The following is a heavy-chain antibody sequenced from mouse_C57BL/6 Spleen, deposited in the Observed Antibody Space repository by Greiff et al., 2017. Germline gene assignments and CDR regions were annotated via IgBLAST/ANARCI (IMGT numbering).Heavy chain of an antibody. CDR2: IYPGNSDT. D-gene: IGHD1-1*01. CDR1: GYTFTRYW. CDR3: AGYYGSSYVRGAMDY. V-gene: IGHV1-5*01. J-gene: IGHJ4*01. Sequence: VQLQQSGTVLARPEASVKMSCKTSGYTFTRYWMHWVKQRPGQGLEWIGAIYPGNSDTSYNQKFKGKAKLTAVTSASTAYMGLSSLTNEGSAVYYCAGYYGSSYVRGAMDYWGQGTSVTVSS.